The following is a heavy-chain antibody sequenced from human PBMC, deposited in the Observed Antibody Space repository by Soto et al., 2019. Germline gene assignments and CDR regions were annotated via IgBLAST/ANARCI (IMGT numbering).Heavy chain of an antibody. CDR1: GFTFNSYA. J-gene: IGHJ6*02. D-gene: IGHD3-9*01. Sequence: GGSLRLSCAASGFTFNSYAMSWVRQAPGKGLEWVSDISGGGSRKYYADNEKGRISITRDNSKNTLYLQMISLRVDDMAIYFCAKDRYYYILTGPENDYYYYGMDVWGQGTTVTVSS. V-gene: IGHV3-23*01. CDR2: ISGGGSRK. CDR3: AKDRYYYILTGPENDYYYYGMDV.